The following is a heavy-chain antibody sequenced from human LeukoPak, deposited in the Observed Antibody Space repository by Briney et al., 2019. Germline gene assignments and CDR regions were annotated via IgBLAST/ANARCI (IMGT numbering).Heavy chain of an antibody. Sequence: SETLSLTCTVSGDSISAYYWSWIRQPPGKGLEWIGYIYYSGSTNYNPSLKSRVTISVDASKNQFSLKLSSVTAADTAVYYCARGGWNKFDYWGQGTLVTVSS. CDR1: GDSISAYY. CDR3: ARGGWNKFDY. D-gene: IGHD3-22*01. CDR2: IYYSGST. V-gene: IGHV4-59*01. J-gene: IGHJ4*02.